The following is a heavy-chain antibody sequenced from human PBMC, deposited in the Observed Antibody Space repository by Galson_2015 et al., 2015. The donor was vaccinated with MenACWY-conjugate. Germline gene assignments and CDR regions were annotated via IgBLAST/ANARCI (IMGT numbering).Heavy chain of an antibody. D-gene: IGHD2-21*01. J-gene: IGHJ3*01. V-gene: IGHV6-1*01. Sequence: CAISGDSVSSNNAAWTWIRQSPSGGLVWLGRTYYRSKWYNDYAFSLKSRITVNPDTSKNQFSLQLNSVTPEDTAVYYCARWGPSHTAYRPSTDQINDAFDVWGQGTMVTVSS. CDR3: ARWGPSHTAYRPSTDQINDAFDV. CDR1: GDSVSSNNAA. CDR2: TYYRSKWYN.